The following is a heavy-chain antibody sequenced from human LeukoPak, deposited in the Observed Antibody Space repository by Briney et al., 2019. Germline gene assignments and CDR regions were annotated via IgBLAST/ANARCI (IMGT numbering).Heavy chain of an antibody. CDR3: ARLFGGVTTFDY. CDR2: LWPEGSDK. V-gene: IGHV3-7*01. CDR1: GFSFSNYY. D-gene: IGHD4-17*01. J-gene: IGHJ4*02. Sequence: GGSLRLSCAASGFSFSNYYMSWVRQGPGKGLEWVATLWPEGSDKGYVDSVRDRFTISRDNAKNSLYLQMNSLRAEDTAVYYCARLFGGVTTFDYWGQGALVTVSS.